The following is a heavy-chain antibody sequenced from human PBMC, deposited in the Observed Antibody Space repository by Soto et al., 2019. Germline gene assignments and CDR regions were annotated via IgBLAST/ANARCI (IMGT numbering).Heavy chain of an antibody. Sequence: SETLSLTCTVSGGSISSGGYYWSWIRQHPGKGLEWIGYIYYSGSTYYNPSLKSRVTISVDTSKNQFSLKLSSVTAADTAVYYCARAPYYDFWSGYQYNWFDPWGQGTLVTVSS. CDR3: ARAPYYDFWSGYQYNWFDP. CDR2: IYYSGST. CDR1: GGSISSGGYY. D-gene: IGHD3-3*01. V-gene: IGHV4-31*03. J-gene: IGHJ5*02.